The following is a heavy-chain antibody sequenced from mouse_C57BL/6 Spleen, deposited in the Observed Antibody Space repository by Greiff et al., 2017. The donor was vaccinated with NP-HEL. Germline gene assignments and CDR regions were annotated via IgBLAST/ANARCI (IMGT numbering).Heavy chain of an antibody. V-gene: IGHV2-5*01. CDR3: AKKELGPDYAMDY. J-gene: IGHJ4*01. Sequence: VKLVESGPGLVQPSQSLSITCTVSGFSLTSYGVHWVRQSPGKGLEWLGVIWRGGSTDYNAALMSRLSITKDNSKSQVFFKMNSLQADDTAIYYCAKKELGPDYAMDYWGQGTSVTVSS. CDR2: IWRGGST. CDR1: GFSLTSYG.